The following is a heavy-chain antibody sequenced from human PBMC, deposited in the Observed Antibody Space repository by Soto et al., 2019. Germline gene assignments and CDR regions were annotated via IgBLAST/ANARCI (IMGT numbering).Heavy chain of an antibody. CDR3: AREKHLYDFWSGYYQGAFDI. J-gene: IGHJ3*02. CDR2: IYYSGRT. Sequence: QVQLQESGPGLVKPSQTLSLTCTVSGGSISSGGYYWSWIRQPPGKGLEWIGYIYYSGRTYYNPSLKSRVTISVDTSKNQFSLKLSSVTAADTAVYYCAREKHLYDFWSGYYQGAFDIWGQGTMVTVSS. D-gene: IGHD3-3*01. V-gene: IGHV4-31*03. CDR1: GGSISSGGYY.